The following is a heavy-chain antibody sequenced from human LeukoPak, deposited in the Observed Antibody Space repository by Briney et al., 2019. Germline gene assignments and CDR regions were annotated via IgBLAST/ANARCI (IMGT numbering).Heavy chain of an antibody. CDR3: ARASVRWFDP. V-gene: IGHV1-18*01. J-gene: IGHJ5*02. Sequence: GASVKVSCKVSGYTLTELSMHWVRQAPGQGLEWMGWISAYNGNTNYAQKLQGRVTMTTDTSTSTAYMELRSLRSDDTAVYYCARASVRWFDPWGQGTLVTVSS. CDR2: ISAYNGNT. CDR1: GYTLTELS. D-gene: IGHD2-8*01.